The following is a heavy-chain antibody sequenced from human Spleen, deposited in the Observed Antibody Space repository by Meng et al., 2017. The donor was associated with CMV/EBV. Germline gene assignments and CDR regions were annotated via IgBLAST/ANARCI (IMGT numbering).Heavy chain of an antibody. J-gene: IGHJ4*02. CDR1: GGSISSRDY. V-gene: IGHV4-4*02. CDR3: ARGPSGYYFDY. CDR2: VFHSGNT. Sequence: LTCAVSGGSISSRDYWRWLRQSPGRGLEWIGEVFHSGNTNYNPSLKSRVTISKDKSSNQFSLTLTSVTAADTAVYYCARGPSGYYFDYWGQGTLVTVSS. D-gene: IGHD3-22*01.